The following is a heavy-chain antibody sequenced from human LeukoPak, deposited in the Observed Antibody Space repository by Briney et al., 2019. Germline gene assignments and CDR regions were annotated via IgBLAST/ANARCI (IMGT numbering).Heavy chain of an antibody. D-gene: IGHD3-22*01. Sequence: LQTLSLTCTVSGGSPSGHYRSWVRHPPGERLEWIGYVPYTGRTKTNTSLQSRLTISIDTSKSQFSLKLTSVTSADTSVYSCARLLDNDISGDPDTFDVWGQGTTVIVSS. CDR2: VPYTGRT. CDR3: ARLLDNDISGDPDTFDV. J-gene: IGHJ3*01. CDR1: GGSPSGHY. V-gene: IGHV4-59*11.